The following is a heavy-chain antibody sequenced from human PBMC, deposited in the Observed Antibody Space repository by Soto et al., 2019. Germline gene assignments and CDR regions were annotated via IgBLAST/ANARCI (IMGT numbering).Heavy chain of an antibody. Sequence: SETLSLTCTVSGGSISSYYWSWIRQPPGKGLEWIGYIYYSGSTNYNPSLKSRVTISVDTSKNQFSLKLSSVTAEDTAVYYCAKRSHCISTSCYSDYWGQGTLVTVS. CDR1: GGSISSYY. CDR3: AKRSHCISTSCYSDY. D-gene: IGHD2-2*01. V-gene: IGHV4-59*01. CDR2: IYYSGST. J-gene: IGHJ4*02.